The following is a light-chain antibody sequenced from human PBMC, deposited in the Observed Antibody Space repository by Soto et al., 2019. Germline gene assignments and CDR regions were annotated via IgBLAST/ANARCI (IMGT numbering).Light chain of an antibody. Sequence: QSALTQPASVSGSPGQSITISCTGTVSDVGSYNLVSWYQQHPGKAPKLMIYEDTKRPSGVSNRFSGSKSGNTASLTISGLQAEDEADYHCCSYASSPVVFGGGTKVTVL. V-gene: IGLV2-23*01. CDR2: EDT. J-gene: IGLJ2*01. CDR1: VSDVGSYNL. CDR3: CSYASSPVV.